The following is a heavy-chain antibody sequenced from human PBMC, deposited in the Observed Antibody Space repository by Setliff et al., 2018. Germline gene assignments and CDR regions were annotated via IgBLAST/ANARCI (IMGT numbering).Heavy chain of an antibody. V-gene: IGHV4-61*02. CDR1: GYSISSDYY. Sequence: SETLSLTCAVSGYSISSDYYWSWIRQPAGKGLEWIGRIYSSGSTKYNPSLKSRVTISGDTSKNQFSLKLSSVTAADTAVYYCARGAPGWELLSWFDPWGQGTLVTVSS. CDR2: IYSSGST. D-gene: IGHD1-26*01. CDR3: ARGAPGWELLSWFDP. J-gene: IGHJ5*02.